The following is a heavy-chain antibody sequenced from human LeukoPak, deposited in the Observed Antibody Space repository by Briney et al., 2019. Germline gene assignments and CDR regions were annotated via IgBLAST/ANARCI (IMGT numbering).Heavy chain of an antibody. D-gene: IGHD3-9*01. CDR3: ARAFGNYDILTGYYNPPHFDY. V-gene: IGHV3-48*03. CDR2: ISSSGSTI. CDR1: GFTFSSYE. J-gene: IGHJ4*02. Sequence: PGGSLRLSCAASGFTFSSYEMNSVRQAPGKGLEWVSYISSSGSTIYYADSVKGRFTISRDNAKNSLYLQKNSLRAEDTAVYYCARAFGNYDILTGYYNPPHFDYWGQGTLVTVSS.